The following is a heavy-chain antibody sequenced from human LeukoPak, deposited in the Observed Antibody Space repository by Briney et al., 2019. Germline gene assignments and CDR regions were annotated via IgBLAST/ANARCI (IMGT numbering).Heavy chain of an antibody. D-gene: IGHD1-26*01. CDR3: ARLGASYPFGI. CDR2: ISSSSTYI. Sequence: GGSLRLSCAASGFTFSSYTMNWVRQAPGKGLEWVSSISSSSTYIYYADSVKGRFTVSRDNAKNSLYLQMNSLRAEDTAVYYCARLGASYPFGIWGQGTMVTVSS. V-gene: IGHV3-21*01. CDR1: GFTFSSYT. J-gene: IGHJ3*02.